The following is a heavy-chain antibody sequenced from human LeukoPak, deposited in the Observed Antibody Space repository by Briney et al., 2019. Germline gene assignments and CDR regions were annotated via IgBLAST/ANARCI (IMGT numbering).Heavy chain of an antibody. CDR3: ARVPPDYGDYVRAFDI. CDR1: GVSISSAGY. Sequence: SQTLSLTCTVSGVSISSAGYWSWIRQYPGKGLEWIGYIYFSGSTYYNPSLKSRVTISVDTSKNHFSLKLSSVTAAGTAVYYCARVPPDYGDYVRAFDIWGQGTKVTVSS. CDR2: IYFSGST. D-gene: IGHD4-17*01. V-gene: IGHV4-31*03. J-gene: IGHJ3*02.